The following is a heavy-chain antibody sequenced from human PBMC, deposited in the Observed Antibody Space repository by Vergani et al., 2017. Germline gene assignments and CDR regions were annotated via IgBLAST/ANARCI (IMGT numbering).Heavy chain of an antibody. CDR3: ARGNYYGSGTYVDP. CDR2: IYSGDET. Sequence: ELQLVESGGGLVQPGGSLRLSCAASGSTVSGNYMTWVRQAPGTGLEWVSHIYSGDETHYADSVKGLVTISSDTSKNTFHLQINNLRFEDTAVYYCARGNYYGSGTYVDPWGQGTLVTVSS. J-gene: IGHJ5*02. V-gene: IGHV3-66*02. CDR1: GSTVSGNY. D-gene: IGHD3-10*01.